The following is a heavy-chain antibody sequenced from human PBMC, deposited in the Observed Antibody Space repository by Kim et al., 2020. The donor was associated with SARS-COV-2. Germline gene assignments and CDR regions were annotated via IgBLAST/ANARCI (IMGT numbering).Heavy chain of an antibody. J-gene: IGHJ3*02. CDR2: IYYSGST. CDR1: GGSISSGGYY. D-gene: IGHD2-2*01. Sequence: SETLSLTCTVSGGSISSGGYYWSWIRQHPGKGLEWIGYIYYSGSTYYNPSLKSRVTISVDTSKNQFSLKLSSVTAADTAVYYCARQICSGYCSSTSCYGHDYGDYEETCRGAFDIWGQGTMVTVSS. V-gene: IGHV4-31*03. CDR3: ARQICSGYCSSTSCYGHDYGDYEETCRGAFDI.